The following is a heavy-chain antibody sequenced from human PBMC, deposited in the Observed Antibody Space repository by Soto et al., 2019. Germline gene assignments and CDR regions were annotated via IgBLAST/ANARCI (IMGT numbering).Heavy chain of an antibody. J-gene: IGHJ6*03. CDR2: IKQDGSEK. CDR3: ARDSEHYYYYYYMDV. V-gene: IGHV3-7*01. CDR1: GFTFSSYW. Sequence: GGSLRLSCAASGFTFSSYWMSWVRQAPGKGLEWVANIKQDGSEKYYVDSVKGRFTISRDNAKNSLYLQMNSLRAEDTAVYYCARDSEHYYYYYYMDVWGKGTTVTVSS.